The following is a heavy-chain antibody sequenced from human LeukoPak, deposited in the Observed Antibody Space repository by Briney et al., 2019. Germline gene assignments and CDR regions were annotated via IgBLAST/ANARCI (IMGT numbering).Heavy chain of an antibody. V-gene: IGHV4-39*02. CDR1: GGSIRSSYYY. J-gene: IGHJ6*02. CDR3: ARDGAYYYGMDV. CDR2: IYDSGST. D-gene: IGHD3-16*01. Sequence: SETLSLTCTVSGGSIRSSYYYWGWIRRPPGKGLEWIGSIYDSGSTYYNPSLKSRVTISVDTSKNQFSLKLNSVTAADTAVYYCARDGAYYYGMDVWGQGTTVTVSS.